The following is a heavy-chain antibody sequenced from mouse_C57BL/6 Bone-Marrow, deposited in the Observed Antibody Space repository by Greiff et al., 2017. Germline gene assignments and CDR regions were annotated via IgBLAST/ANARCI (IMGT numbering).Heavy chain of an antibody. CDR3: AIKSLIYYGYDRSRRVGYYAMDY. CDR1: GFSLTRYG. J-gene: IGHJ4*01. CDR2: IWSGGST. D-gene: IGHD2-2*01. V-gene: IGHV2-2*01. Sequence: QVQLQQSGPGLVQPSQSLSITCTASGFSLTRYGVHWVRQSPGKGLEWLGVIWSGGSTDYNADFISRQSISKDNSKTQVFFKMNSLQADDTAIYYCAIKSLIYYGYDRSRRVGYYAMDYWGQGTSVTVSS.